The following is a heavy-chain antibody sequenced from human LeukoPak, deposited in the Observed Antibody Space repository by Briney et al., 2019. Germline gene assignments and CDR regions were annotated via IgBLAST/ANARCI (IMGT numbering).Heavy chain of an antibody. CDR2: ISWNSGSI. D-gene: IGHD3-10*01. CDR3: AKDIKGPTMVRGVIILSVAFDI. CDR1: GFTFDDYA. J-gene: IGHJ3*02. V-gene: IGHV3-9*01. Sequence: GGSLRLSCAASGFTFDDYAMHWVRQAPGKGLEWASGISWNSGSIGYADSVKGRFTISRDNAKNSLYLQMNSLRAEDTALYYCAKDIKGPTMVRGVIILSVAFDIWGQGTMVTVSS.